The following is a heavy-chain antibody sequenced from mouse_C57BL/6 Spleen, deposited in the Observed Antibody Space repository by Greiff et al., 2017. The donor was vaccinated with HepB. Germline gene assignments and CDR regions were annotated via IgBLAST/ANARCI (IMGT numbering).Heavy chain of an antibody. Sequence: QVHVKQSGAELVRPGASVKLSCKASGYTFTDYYINWVKQRPGQGLEWIARIYPGSGNTYYNEKFKGKATLTAEKSSSTAYMHLSSLTSEDSAVYFCARGDYGNSYFDYWGQGTTLTVSS. V-gene: IGHV1-76*01. CDR3: ARGDYGNSYFDY. D-gene: IGHD2-1*01. J-gene: IGHJ2*01. CDR2: IYPGSGNT. CDR1: GYTFTDYY.